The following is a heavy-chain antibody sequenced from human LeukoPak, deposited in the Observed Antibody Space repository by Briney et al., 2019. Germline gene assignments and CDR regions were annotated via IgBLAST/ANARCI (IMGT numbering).Heavy chain of an antibody. CDR2: INHSGST. V-gene: IGHV4-34*01. D-gene: IGHD3-9*01. CDR1: GGSFSGYY. J-gene: IGHJ6*02. Sequence: PPETLSLTCAVYGGSFSGYYWSWIRQPPGKGLEWIGEINHSGSTNYNPSLKSRVTISVDTSKNQFSLKLSSVTAADTAVYYCARGAILTGYYPYYYYGMDVWGQGTTVTVSS. CDR3: ARGAILTGYYPYYYYGMDV.